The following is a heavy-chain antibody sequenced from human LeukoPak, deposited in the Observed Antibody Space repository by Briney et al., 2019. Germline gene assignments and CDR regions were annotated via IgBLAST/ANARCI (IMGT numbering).Heavy chain of an antibody. CDR1: GFTFTDSS. D-gene: IGHD1-1*01. J-gene: IGHJ5*02. CDR3: ARGDYHWAS. CDR2: ISRNTGTI. V-gene: IGHV3-48*02. Sequence: PGGSLRLSCTASGFTFTDSSMNWVRQAPGKGLEWVSYISRNTGTIYYADSVKGRFTISRDNAKNSLYLQMNTLRDEDTAVYYCARGDYHWASWGQGTLVPVS.